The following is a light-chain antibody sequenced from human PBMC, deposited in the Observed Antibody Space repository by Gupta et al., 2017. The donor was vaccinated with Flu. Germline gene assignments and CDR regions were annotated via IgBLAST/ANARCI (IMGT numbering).Light chain of an antibody. CDR3: QREDYSPKT. CDR1: QRISSGY. V-gene: IGKV3-20*01. J-gene: IGKJ3*01. Sequence: PGESATLSCRASQRISSGYLAWYQQRPGQAPSLLIYNASSRAAGIPDRISGSDSGTDFSLTISILDPEDFGMYYCQREDYSPKTFGPGTKVDIK. CDR2: NAS.